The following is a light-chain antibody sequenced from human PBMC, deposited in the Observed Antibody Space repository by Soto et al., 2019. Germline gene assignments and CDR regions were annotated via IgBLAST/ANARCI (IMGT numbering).Light chain of an antibody. CDR1: QSVSRNY. J-gene: IGKJ5*01. CDR2: GAS. CDR3: QHYGSSLSIT. Sequence: ESVLTQSPGSLSLSPGERATLSCRASQSVSRNYLAWYQHKPGQAPRLLIYGASSSATGIPDRFSGSGSGTDFTLTISILEPEDFAVYYCQHYGSSLSITFGQGTRLEIK. V-gene: IGKV3-20*01.